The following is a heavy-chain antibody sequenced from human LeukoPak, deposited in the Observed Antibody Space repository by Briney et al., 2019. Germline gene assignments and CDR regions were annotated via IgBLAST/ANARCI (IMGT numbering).Heavy chain of an antibody. J-gene: IGHJ3*02. D-gene: IGHD2-2*02. CDR3: ASRITEYCSSTSCYIGAFDI. CDR2: IIPILGIA. CDR1: GGTFISYT. V-gene: IGHV1-69*02. Sequence: SVKVSCKASGGTFISYTISWVRQAPGQGGEWMGRIIPILGIANYAQKFQGRVTITADKSTSTAYMELSSLRSEDTAVYYCASRITEYCSSTSCYIGAFDIWGQGTMVTVSS.